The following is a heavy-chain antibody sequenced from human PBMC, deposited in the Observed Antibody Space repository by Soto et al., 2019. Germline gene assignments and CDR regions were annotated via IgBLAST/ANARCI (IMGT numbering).Heavy chain of an antibody. CDR1: GFTFSSYA. J-gene: IGHJ6*03. V-gene: IGHV3-23*01. CDR3: AKPPGKQYYYYMDV. CDR2: ISGSGGST. Sequence: EVQLLESGGGLVQPGGSLRLSCAASGFTFSSYAMSWVPGAPGKGLEGVSAISGSGGSTYYADSVKGRFTISRDNSKNTLYLQMNSLRAEDTAVYYCAKPPGKQYYYYMDVWGKGTTVTVSS.